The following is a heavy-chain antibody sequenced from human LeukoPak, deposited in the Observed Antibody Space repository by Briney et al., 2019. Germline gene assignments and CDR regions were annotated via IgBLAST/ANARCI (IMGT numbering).Heavy chain of an antibody. CDR3: ARFAGSVWGNCYLDY. CDR1: GYTFIDYY. J-gene: IGHJ4*02. D-gene: IGHD3-16*01. CDR2: INPNSGDT. V-gene: IGHV1-2*02. Sequence: ASVKVSCKASGYTFIDYYMHWVRQAPGQGLEWMGWINPNSGDTKYAQKFRGRVTMTRDTSISTAYMELSRLRSDDTAVYYCARFAGSVWGNCYLDYWGQGTLVTVSS.